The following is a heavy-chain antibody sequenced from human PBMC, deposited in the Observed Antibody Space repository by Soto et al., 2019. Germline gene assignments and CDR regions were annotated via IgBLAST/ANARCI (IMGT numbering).Heavy chain of an antibody. D-gene: IGHD2-21*01. J-gene: IGHJ4*02. CDR3: TRIVVAGITYSFDS. Sequence: QITLKESGPTLVKPTQTLTLTCTFSGFSLSSSGVGVGWIRQPPGKALEWLTFIYWDDDKRYSPSLKSRLTITTHTANNPAVLTPPNIDPADTATQYCTRIVVAGITYSFDSWGQGTLLTVSS. V-gene: IGHV2-5*02. CDR2: IYWDDDK. CDR1: GFSLSSSGVG.